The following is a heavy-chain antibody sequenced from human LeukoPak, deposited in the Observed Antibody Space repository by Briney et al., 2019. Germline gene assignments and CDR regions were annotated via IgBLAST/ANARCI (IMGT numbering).Heavy chain of an antibody. CDR2: IIPILGIA. J-gene: IGHJ4*02. V-gene: IGHV1-69*10. CDR3: ARGYGVVVVAAEFDY. CDR1: GGTFSSYT. D-gene: IGHD2-15*01. Sequence: ASVKVSCKASGGTFSSYTISWVRKTPGQGLEWMGGIIPILGIANYAQKFQGRVTITADKSTSTAYMELSSLRSEDTAVYYCARGYGVVVVAAEFDYWGQGTLVTVSS.